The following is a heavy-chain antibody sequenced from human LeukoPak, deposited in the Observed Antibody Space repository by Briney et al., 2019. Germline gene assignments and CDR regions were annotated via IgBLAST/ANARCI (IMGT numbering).Heavy chain of an antibody. D-gene: IGHD5-18*01. J-gene: IGHJ4*02. CDR3: ARDRGSRGYSYGD. CDR1: GFTFSTFW. Sequence: GGSLRLSCEASGFTFSTFWMTWVRQAPGKGLEWVANIKQDGGETYYVDSVKGRFTISRDNAKNSLYLQMNSLRAEDTAVYYCARDRGSRGYSYGDWGQGTLVTVSS. V-gene: IGHV3-7*01. CDR2: IKQDGGET.